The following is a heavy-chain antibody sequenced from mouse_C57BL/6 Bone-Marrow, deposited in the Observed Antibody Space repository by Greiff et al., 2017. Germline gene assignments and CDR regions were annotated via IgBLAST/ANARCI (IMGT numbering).Heavy chain of an antibody. CDR2: IWSGGST. V-gene: IGHV2-2*01. CDR1: GFSLTSYG. CDR3: ARMITTLGSYSAMDY. D-gene: IGHD2-4*01. J-gene: IGHJ4*01. Sequence: QVQLQQSGPGLVQPSQSLSITCTVSGFSLTSYGVHWVRQSPGKGLEWLGVIWSGGSTDYNAAFISRLSIRKDNSKSQVFFKMNSLQADDTAIYYWARMITTLGSYSAMDYWGQGTSVTVSS.